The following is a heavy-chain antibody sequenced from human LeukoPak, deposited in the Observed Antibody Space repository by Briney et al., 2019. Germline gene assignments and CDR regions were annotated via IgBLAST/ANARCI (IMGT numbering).Heavy chain of an antibody. CDR3: ARGRRLRYFDWLLSPLHY. V-gene: IGHV4-4*07. J-gene: IGHJ4*02. Sequence: PSETLSLTCTVSGGSISSYYWSWIRQPAGKGLEWIGRIYTSGSTNYNPSLKSRVTMSVDTSKNQFSLKLSSVTAADTAVYYCARGRRLRYFDWLLSPLHYWGQGTLVTVSS. D-gene: IGHD3-9*01. CDR1: GGSISSYY. CDR2: IYTSGST.